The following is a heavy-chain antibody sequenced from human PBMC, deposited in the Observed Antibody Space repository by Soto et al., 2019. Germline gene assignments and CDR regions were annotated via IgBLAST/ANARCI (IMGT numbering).Heavy chain of an antibody. V-gene: IGHV1-69*02. Sequence: QVQLVQSGAEVKKPGSSVKVSCKASGGTFSSYTISWVRQAPGQGLEWMGRIIPILGIPNYAQKFQGRVTITADKSTSTAYMELSRLRSEDTAVYYCARFRGSYGMDAWGQGTTVTVSS. CDR1: GGTFSSYT. J-gene: IGHJ6*02. D-gene: IGHD3-10*01. CDR2: IIPILGIP. CDR3: ARFRGSYGMDA.